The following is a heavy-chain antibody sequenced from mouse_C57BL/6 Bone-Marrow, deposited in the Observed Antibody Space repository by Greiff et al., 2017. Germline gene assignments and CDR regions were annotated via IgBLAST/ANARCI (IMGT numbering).Heavy chain of an antibody. J-gene: IGHJ2*01. CDR3: ARLRGGSYFDY. D-gene: IGHD2-12*01. CDR1: GFTFSSYG. CDR2: ISSGGSYT. Sequence: EVQGVESGGDLVKPGGSLKLSCAASGFTFSSYGMSWVRQTPDKRLAWVATISSGGSYTYYPDSVKGRFTISRDNAKNALYLQMSSLKSEATAMYYCARLRGGSYFDYWGQGTTLTVSS. V-gene: IGHV5-6*01.